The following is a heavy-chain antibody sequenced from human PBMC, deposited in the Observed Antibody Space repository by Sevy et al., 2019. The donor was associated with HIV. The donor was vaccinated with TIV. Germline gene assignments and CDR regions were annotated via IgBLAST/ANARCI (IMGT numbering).Heavy chain of an antibody. D-gene: IGHD4-17*01. CDR2: IYYSGST. Sequence: SETLSLTCSVSSGSISSSSYYWGWIRQPPGKGLEWIGTIYYSGSTYYSPSLKSRVSISVDTSKNQCPLKLISVTAADTASYYCARIVYGDYVNYFDPWGQGTLVTVSS. CDR3: ARIVYGDYVNYFDP. V-gene: IGHV4-39*01. CDR1: SGSISSSSYY. J-gene: IGHJ5*02.